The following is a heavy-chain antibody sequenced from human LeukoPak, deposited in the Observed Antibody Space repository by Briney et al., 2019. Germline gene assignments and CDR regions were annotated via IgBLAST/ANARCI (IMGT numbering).Heavy chain of an antibody. CDR2: IFSGGET. CDR3: ANRGF. D-gene: IGHD6-25*01. CDR1: GFTFSDYS. J-gene: IGHJ4*02. Sequence: PGGSLRLSCAASGFTFSDYSMNWVRQAPGKGLDWVSSIFSGGETYYADSVKGRFTISRDTSKNTLYLQMDSLRVEDAALYFCANRGFWGQGALVTVSS. V-gene: IGHV3-53*01.